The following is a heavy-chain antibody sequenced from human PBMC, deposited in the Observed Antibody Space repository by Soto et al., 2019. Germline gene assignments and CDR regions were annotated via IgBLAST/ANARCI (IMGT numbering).Heavy chain of an antibody. Sequence: EVQLLESGGNLVQPGGSLTLSCAASGFIFSNYAMSWVRQAPGKGLEWVSSISAVTSAINYADPVRGRFTMSRDNSENKVYLQMNSLTVEDTAMYYCARYVVGRGEDAPGYWGQGTLVTVSS. CDR3: ARYVVGRGEDAPGY. D-gene: IGHD3-16*01. J-gene: IGHJ4*02. CDR2: ISAVTSAI. V-gene: IGHV3-23*01. CDR1: GFIFSNYA.